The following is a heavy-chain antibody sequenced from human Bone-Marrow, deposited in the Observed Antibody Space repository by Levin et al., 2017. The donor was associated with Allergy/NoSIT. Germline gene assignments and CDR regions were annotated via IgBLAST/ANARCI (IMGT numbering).Heavy chain of an antibody. D-gene: IGHD6-19*01. CDR2: INPSGGST. CDR1: AYTFTNYY. CDR3: AAVGTATDY. V-gene: IGHV1-46*01. Sequence: ASVKVSCKASAYTFTNYYVYWVRQAPGQGLEWMGKINPSGGSTNFAQRFQGRLTMTRDTSTSTVYMDLSRLGSEDTAVYYCAAVGTATDYWGQGTLVTVSS. J-gene: IGHJ4*02.